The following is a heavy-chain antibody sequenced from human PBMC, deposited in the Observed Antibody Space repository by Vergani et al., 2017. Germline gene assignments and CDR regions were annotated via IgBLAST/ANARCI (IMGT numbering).Heavy chain of an antibody. CDR1: GYSISSGYY. CDR3: ARPPPY. CDR2: IYHSGST. Sequence: QVQLQESGPGLVKPSETLSLTCTVSGYSISSGYYWGWIRQPPGKGLEWIGRIYHSGSTYYNPSLNIRVTISVDTSKNQFALKLSSVTAADTAVYYCARPPPYWGQGTLVTVSS. J-gene: IGHJ4*02. V-gene: IGHV4-38-2*02.